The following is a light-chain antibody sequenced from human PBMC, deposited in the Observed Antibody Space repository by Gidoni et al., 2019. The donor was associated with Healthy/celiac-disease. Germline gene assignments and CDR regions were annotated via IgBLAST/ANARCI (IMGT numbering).Light chain of an antibody. J-gene: IGKJ4*01. CDR1: QSVSSY. Sequence: EIVLTQYPATLSLSPGERATISCRASQSVSSYLAWYQQNPGQAPRLLIYDASNRATGIPARFSGSGSGTDFTLTISSLEPEDFAVYYCQQRSNWPPELTFXGXTKVEIK. CDR3: QQRSNWPPELT. V-gene: IGKV3-11*01. CDR2: DAS.